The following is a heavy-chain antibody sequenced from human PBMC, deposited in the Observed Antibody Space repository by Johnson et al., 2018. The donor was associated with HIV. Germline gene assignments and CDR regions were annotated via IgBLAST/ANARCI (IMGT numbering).Heavy chain of an antibody. J-gene: IGHJ3*02. V-gene: IGHV3-30*03. CDR1: GFTVSSNF. D-gene: IGHD4-23*01. Sequence: VESGGGLIQPGGSLSLSCAASGFTVSSNFMSWVRQAPGKGLEWVAVISYDGSNKYYADSVKGRFTISRDNSKNTLYLQMNSLRAEDTAVYYCARKTPAHAFDIWGQGTMVTVSS. CDR3: ARKTPAHAFDI. CDR2: ISYDGSNK.